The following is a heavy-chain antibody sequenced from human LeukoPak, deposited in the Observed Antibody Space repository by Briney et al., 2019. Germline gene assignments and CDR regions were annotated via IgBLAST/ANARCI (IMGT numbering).Heavy chain of an antibody. Sequence: PGGSLRLSCAASGFTFDDYAMHWVRQAPGKGLEWVSGISWNSGSIGYADSVKGRFTISRDNAKNTLYLQMNSLRAEDTAVYYCAKDQDTMVRGVLDYWGQGTLVTVSS. CDR2: ISWNSGSI. D-gene: IGHD3-10*01. J-gene: IGHJ4*02. V-gene: IGHV3-9*01. CDR3: AKDQDTMVRGVLDY. CDR1: GFTFDDYA.